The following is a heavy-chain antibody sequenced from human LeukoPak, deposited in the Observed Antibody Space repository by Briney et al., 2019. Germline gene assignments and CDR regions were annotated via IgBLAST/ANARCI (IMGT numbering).Heavy chain of an antibody. CDR1: GYIFTDYY. Sequence: ASVKVSCKASGYIFTDYYIHWVRQAPGQGLEWMAIINPSGGSTSHAQKFQGRVTMTRDTSASTVYMELSSLRSEDTAVYYCARGNWFDPWGQGTLVTVSS. V-gene: IGHV1-46*01. J-gene: IGHJ5*02. CDR3: ARGNWFDP. CDR2: INPSGGST.